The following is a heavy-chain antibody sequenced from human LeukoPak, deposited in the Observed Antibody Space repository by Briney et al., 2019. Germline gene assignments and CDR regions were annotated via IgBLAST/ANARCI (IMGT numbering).Heavy chain of an antibody. V-gene: IGHV3-21*01. Sequence: GGSLRLSCAASGFTFSNYSMNWVRQAPGKGLEWVSSISSGRSFTYYGDSVKGRFSISRDNAKNSLYLQMNSLRAEDTAVYYCASSGYSYGPAAYYFDYWGQGTLVTVSS. J-gene: IGHJ4*02. CDR1: GFTFSNYS. D-gene: IGHD5-18*01. CDR3: ASSGYSYGPAAYYFDY. CDR2: ISSGRSFT.